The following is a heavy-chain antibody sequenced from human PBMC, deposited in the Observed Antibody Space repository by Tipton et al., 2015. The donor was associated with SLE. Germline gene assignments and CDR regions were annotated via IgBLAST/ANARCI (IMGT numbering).Heavy chain of an antibody. Sequence: SLRLSCAASGFTFSSYWMSWVRQAPGKGLEWVANIKQDGSEKYYVDSVKGRFTISRDNSKNTLYLQMNSLRAEDTAVYYCAKEGDGFNYWGQGTLVTVSS. J-gene: IGHJ4*02. CDR3: AKEGDGFNY. CDR1: GFTFSSYW. D-gene: IGHD2-8*01. CDR2: IKQDGSEK. V-gene: IGHV3-7*01.